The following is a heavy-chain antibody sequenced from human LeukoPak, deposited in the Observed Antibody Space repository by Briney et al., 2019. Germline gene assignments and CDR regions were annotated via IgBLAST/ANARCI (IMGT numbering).Heavy chain of an antibody. CDR2: IIPIFGTE. Sequence: SVTVSCKASGGTFSSYAVSWVRQARGQGVEGMGGIIPIFGTENYAQKFPARLTITADQSTRTAYMELTSLPSAHTAFYYCATGGPGTGVTAIDYCGHGTLFTVSS. CDR1: GGTFSSYA. V-gene: IGHV1-69*13. J-gene: IGHJ4*01. D-gene: IGHD6-13*01. CDR3: ATGGPGTGVTAIDY.